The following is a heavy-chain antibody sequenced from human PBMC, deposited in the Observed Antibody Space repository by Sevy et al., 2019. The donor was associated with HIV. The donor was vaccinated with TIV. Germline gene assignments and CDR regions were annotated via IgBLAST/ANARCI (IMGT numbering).Heavy chain of an antibody. CDR3: ARMGRRVVVVAATDNWVDP. J-gene: IGHJ5*02. CDR1: GFTFSDYY. V-gene: IGHV3-11*06. Sequence: GGSLRLSCAASGFTFSDYYMSWIRQAPGKGLEWVSYISSSSSYTNYADSEKGRFTISRDNAKNSSYLQMNNLSAEDTAVYYCARMGRRVVVVAATDNWVDPWGQGTLVTVSS. D-gene: IGHD2-15*01. CDR2: ISSSSSYT.